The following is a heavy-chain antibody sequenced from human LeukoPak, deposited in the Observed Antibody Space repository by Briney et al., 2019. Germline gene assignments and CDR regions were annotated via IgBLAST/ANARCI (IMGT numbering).Heavy chain of an antibody. J-gene: IGHJ4*02. CDR1: GLRFTEYW. CDR2: INQDGSER. CDR3: ARQNYFDY. Sequence: GGSLRLSCVSSGLRFTEYWMSWVRQAPGKGPEWVAHINQDGSERHYVDSVKGRFTISRDNPKNSLFLQMNSLRAEDTAVYYCARQNYFDYWGQGTLVTVSS. V-gene: IGHV3-7*01.